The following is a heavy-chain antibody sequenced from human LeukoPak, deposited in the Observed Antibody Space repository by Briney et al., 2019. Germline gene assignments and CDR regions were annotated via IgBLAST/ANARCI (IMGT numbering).Heavy chain of an antibody. V-gene: IGHV3-23*01. CDR3: AKVVVITSTGY. CDR1: GFTFSSYA. Sequence: GGSLRLSCAASGFTFSSYAMSWVRQAPGKGLGWVSAISGSGGSTYYADSVKGRFTISRDNSKNTLYLQMNSLRAEDTAVYHCAKVVVITSTGYWGQGTLVTVSS. CDR2: ISGSGGST. J-gene: IGHJ4*02. D-gene: IGHD3-22*01.